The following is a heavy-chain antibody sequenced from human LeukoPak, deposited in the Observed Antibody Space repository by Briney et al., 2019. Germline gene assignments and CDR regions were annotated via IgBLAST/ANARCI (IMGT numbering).Heavy chain of an antibody. CDR2: ISNTGAST. D-gene: IGHD3-3*01. CDR1: GFMFSSYA. Sequence: GGSLRLSCAASGFMFSSYAMNWVRQVPGKGLEWASTISNTGASTYYADSVKGRFTISRDNPKSTLYLEMDSLRAEDTAVYYCARGDFGVVRPFDFWGQGTLVTVSS. V-gene: IGHV3-23*01. J-gene: IGHJ4*02. CDR3: ARGDFGVVRPFDF.